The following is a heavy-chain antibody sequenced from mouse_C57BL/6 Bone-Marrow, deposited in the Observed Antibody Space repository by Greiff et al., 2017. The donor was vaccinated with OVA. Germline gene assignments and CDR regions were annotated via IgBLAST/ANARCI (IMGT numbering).Heavy chain of an antibody. CDR1: GFTFTDYY. D-gene: IGHD1-1*01. Sequence: DVKLVESGGGLVQPGGSLSLSCAASGFTFTDYYMSWVRQPPGKALEWLGFIRNKANGYTTEYSASVKGRFTISRDNSQSILYLQMNALRAEASATYYCARYITVVAKEYDFDYWGQGTTLTVSS. V-gene: IGHV7-3*01. CDR3: ARYITVVAKEYDFDY. CDR2: IRNKANGYTT. J-gene: IGHJ2*01.